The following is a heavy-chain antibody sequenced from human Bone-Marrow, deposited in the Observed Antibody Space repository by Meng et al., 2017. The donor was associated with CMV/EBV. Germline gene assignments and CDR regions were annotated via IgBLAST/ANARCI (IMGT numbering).Heavy chain of an antibody. J-gene: IGHJ4*02. CDR1: GFTFGDYA. Sequence: GGSLRLSCTASGFTFGDYAMSWVRQAPGKGLEWVGFIRSKAYGGTTEYAASVKGRFTISRDDSKSIAYLQMNSLKTEDTAVYYCTRGGGMIVVVRPMDYWGQRTLVAASS. CDR3: TRGGGMIVVVRPMDY. V-gene: IGHV3-49*04. CDR2: IRSKAYGGTT. D-gene: IGHD3-22*01.